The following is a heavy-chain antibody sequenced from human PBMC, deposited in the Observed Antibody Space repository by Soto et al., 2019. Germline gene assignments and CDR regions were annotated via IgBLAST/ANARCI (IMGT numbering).Heavy chain of an antibody. CDR2: IYSGGST. V-gene: IGHV3-53*04. J-gene: IGHJ4*02. D-gene: IGHD2-15*01. Sequence: PGGSLRLSCAASGFTVSSNYMRWVRQAPGKGLEWVSVIYSGGSTYYADSVKGRFTISRHNSKNTLYLQMNSLRAEDTAVYYCARDGYCSGGSCYSSHWGQGTLVTVSS. CDR3: ARDGYCSGGSCYSSH. CDR1: GFTVSSNY.